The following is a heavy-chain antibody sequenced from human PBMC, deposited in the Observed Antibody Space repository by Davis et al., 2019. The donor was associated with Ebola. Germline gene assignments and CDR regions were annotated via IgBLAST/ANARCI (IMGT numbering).Heavy chain of an antibody. V-gene: IGHV3-33*01. D-gene: IGHD4-17*01. CDR3: ARVSGDGDPDY. Sequence: PGGSLRLSCAASGFTFSSYGMHWVRQAPGKGLEWVAVIWYDGSNKYYADSVKGRFTISRDNSKNMLYLQMNSLRAEDTAVYYCARVSGDGDPDYWGQGTLVTVSS. CDR1: GFTFSSYG. CDR2: IWYDGSNK. J-gene: IGHJ4*02.